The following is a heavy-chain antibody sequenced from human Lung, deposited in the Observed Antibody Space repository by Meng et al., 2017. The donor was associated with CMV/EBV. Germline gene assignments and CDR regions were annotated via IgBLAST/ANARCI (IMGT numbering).Heavy chain of an antibody. J-gene: IGHJ4*02. CDR1: GFTFSSYA. Sequence: GGSLRLSCAASGFTFSSYAMHWVRQAPGKGLEWVAVISYDGSNKYYADPVKGRFTISRDNSKNTLYLQMNSQRAEDTAVYYCARESSGYYSYWGQGTLVTVSS. D-gene: IGHD3-22*01. V-gene: IGHV3-30-3*01. CDR2: ISYDGSNK. CDR3: ARESSGYYSY.